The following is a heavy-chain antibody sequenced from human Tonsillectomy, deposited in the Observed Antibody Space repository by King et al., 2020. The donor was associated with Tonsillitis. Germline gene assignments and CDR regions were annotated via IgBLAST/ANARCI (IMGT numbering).Heavy chain of an antibody. V-gene: IGHV4-59*01. CDR3: ARDIRFYHYERSGADAFDI. J-gene: IGHJ3*02. CDR2: IYYSGST. Sequence: QLQESGPGLVKPSETLSLTCNVSGGSISNYYWSWIRQPPGKGLEWIGYIYYSGSTNYNPSLKSRVTISADTSKNQFSLKLSSVTAADTAVYYCARDIRFYHYERSGADAFDIWGQGTMVTVSS. CDR1: GGSISNYY. D-gene: IGHD3-22*01.